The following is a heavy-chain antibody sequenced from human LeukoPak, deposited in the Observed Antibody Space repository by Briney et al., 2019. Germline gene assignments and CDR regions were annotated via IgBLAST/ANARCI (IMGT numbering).Heavy chain of an antibody. J-gene: IGHJ4*02. D-gene: IGHD3-16*01. Sequence: SETLSLTCTVSGDSISDYYRGWIRQPPGKGLEWIGYFHNSGTSTYNPSLKSRVTISADTSKNQFSLKLNSLTTADTAVYYCTGGAGWLIDYWGQGILVTVSS. CDR1: GDSISDYY. CDR3: TGGAGWLIDY. V-gene: IGHV4-59*01. CDR2: FHNSGTS.